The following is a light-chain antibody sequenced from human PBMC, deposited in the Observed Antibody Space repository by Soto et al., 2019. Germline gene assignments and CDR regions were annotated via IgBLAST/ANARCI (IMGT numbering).Light chain of an antibody. V-gene: IGKV3D-7*01. Sequence: EIVLTQSPGTLSLSPGERATLSCRASQSVSSSYLAWYQQKPGKAPELLIYAASNLQPGVPSRFSGSGSGTEFTLTISSLQPEDFATYYCQQVNSFPPTFGRGTKLEIK. CDR3: QQVNSFPPT. J-gene: IGKJ2*01. CDR1: QSVSSSY. CDR2: AAS.